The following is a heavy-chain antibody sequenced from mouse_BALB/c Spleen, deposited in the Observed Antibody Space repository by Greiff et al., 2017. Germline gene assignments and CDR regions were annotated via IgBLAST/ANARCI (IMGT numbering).Heavy chain of an antibody. J-gene: IGHJ3*01. V-gene: IGHV5-6*02. D-gene: IGHD2-4*01. Sequence: VKVVESGGDLVKPGGSLNLSCAASGFTFSRSGMSWVRQTPDKRLEWVATISSGGSYTYYPDRVKGRFTLSRDNAKNTLYLQMSSLTSEDTAMDYCAPIYDEYDGFADWGQGTRVTVSA. CDR2: ISSGGSYT. CDR3: APIYDEYDGFAD. CDR1: GFTFSRSG.